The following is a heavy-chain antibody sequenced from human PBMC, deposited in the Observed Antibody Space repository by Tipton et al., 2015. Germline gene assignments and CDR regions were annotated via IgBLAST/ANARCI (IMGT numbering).Heavy chain of an antibody. CDR1: GGSISSGGFS. D-gene: IGHD3-16*01. Sequence: TLSLTCAVSGGSISSGGFSWSWIRQPPGKGLEWIGYIYQGGSTNYNPSLKSRVTMSVDRSKNQFSLKLTSVTAADTAVYYCARSVYTYGMDVWGQGTTVTVSS. J-gene: IGHJ6*02. V-gene: IGHV4-30-2*01. CDR2: IYQGGST. CDR3: ARSVYTYGMDV.